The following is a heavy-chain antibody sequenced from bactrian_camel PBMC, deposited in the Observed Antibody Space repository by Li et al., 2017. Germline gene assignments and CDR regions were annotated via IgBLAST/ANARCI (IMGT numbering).Heavy chain of an antibody. V-gene: IGHV3S40*01. J-gene: IGHJ4*01. CDR1: GDTGSGYC. Sequence: VQLVESGGGSVQAGGSLRLSCVTSGDTGSGYCMGWFRQAPGKKREGIAGIYRADDSPYYGDSANGRFTIAQDNAKNTLHLQMNSLKPDDTAIYYCAAAYVPISSAGYCYSLDYWGQGTQVTVS. D-gene: IGHD2*01. CDR2: IYRADDSP. CDR3: AAAYVPISSAGYCYSLDY.